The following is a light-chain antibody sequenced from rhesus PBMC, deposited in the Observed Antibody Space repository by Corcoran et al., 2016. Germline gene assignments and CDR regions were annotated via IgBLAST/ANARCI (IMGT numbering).Light chain of an antibody. V-gene: IGLV2S7*01. Sequence: QSAPTQPPSMSGSPGQSVTISCTGTSSDIGSYNYVSWYQQHPGKVPRLMIFGVNYRPSGVSDRFSGSKSGNTASLTISGLQAEDEAAYYCCSYTISSTYIFGTGTRLTVL. J-gene: IGLJ1*01. CDR3: CSYTISSTYI. CDR1: SSDIGSYNY. CDR2: GVN.